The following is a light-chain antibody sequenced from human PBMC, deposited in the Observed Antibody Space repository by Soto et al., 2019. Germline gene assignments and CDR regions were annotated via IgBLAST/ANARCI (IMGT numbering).Light chain of an antibody. Sequence: EIVMTQSPATLSVSPGERATLSCRASQSVSSNLAWYQQKPGQAPRLLIYGASTRATGIPARFSGSGSGTEIIHTLSSQQSEEFAVYDFQQYNNWPPWTFGQGTKVEIK. CDR1: QSVSSN. J-gene: IGKJ1*01. CDR3: QQYNNWPPWT. V-gene: IGKV3-15*01. CDR2: GAS.